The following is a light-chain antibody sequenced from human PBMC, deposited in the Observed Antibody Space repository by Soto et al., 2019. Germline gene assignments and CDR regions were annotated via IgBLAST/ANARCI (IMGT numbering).Light chain of an antibody. Sequence: VLTQPPSVSGAPGQRVTISCTGSSSNIGAGYDVHWYQQLPGTAPKLLIYGNSNRPSGVPDRFSGSKSGTSASLAITGLQAEDEADYYCQSYDSSLDWVFGGGTQLTVL. CDR1: SSNIGAGYD. J-gene: IGLJ3*02. CDR2: GNS. V-gene: IGLV1-40*01. CDR3: QSYDSSLDWV.